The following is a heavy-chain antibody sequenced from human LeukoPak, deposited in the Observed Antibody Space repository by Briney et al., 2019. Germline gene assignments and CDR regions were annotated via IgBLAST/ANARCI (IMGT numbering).Heavy chain of an antibody. CDR3: ARGIGDY. CDR1: GFTFSSYE. Sequence: GGSLRLSCAASGFTFSSYEMNWVRQAPGKGLEWLSHISSGGSTIFYADSVRGRFTISRDNAKNSLFLQMNSLRAGHTAIYYCARGIGDYWGQGTLVSVSS. J-gene: IGHJ4*02. CDR2: ISSGGSTI. V-gene: IGHV3-48*03.